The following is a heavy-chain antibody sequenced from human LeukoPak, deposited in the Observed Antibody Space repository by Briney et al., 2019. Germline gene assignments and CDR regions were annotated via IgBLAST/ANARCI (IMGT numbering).Heavy chain of an antibody. V-gene: IGHV3-7*01. CDR2: IKQDGSEK. J-gene: IGHJ4*02. D-gene: IGHD2-8*01. CDR1: GFTFSSYS. Sequence: GGSLRLSCAASGFTFSSYSMNWVRQAPGKGLEWVANIKQDGSEKYYVDSVKGRFTISRDNAKNSLYLQMNSLRAEDTAVYYCARVRFNGFDYWGQGTLVTVSS. CDR3: ARVRFNGFDY.